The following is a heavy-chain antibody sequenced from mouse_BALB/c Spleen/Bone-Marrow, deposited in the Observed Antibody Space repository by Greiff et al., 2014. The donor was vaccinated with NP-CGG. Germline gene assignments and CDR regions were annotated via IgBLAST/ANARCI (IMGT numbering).Heavy chain of an antibody. CDR3: ARNLYYFDY. CDR2: ILPGSGST. CDR1: GKKGRREG. Sequence: GDEMMKKGAKEKIRRKEKGKKGRREGKEGGKKRRGKGREWIGEILPGSGSTNYNEKFKGKATFTADTSSNTAYMQLSSLTSEDSAVYYCARNLYYFDYWGQGTTLTVSS. J-gene: IGHJ2*01. V-gene: IGHV1-9*01.